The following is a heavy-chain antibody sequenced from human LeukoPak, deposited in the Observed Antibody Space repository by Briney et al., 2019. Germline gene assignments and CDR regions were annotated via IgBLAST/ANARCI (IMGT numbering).Heavy chain of an antibody. V-gene: IGHV1-18*04. Sequence: ASVKVSCKASGYTFTSYGISWVRQAPGQGLEWMGWISAYNGNTNYAQKLQGRVTMTTDTSTSTAYMELRSLRSDDTAVYYCARDLGISDYYYYGMDVWGQGTTVTVSS. CDR1: GYTFTSYG. CDR3: ARDLGISDYYYYGMDV. J-gene: IGHJ6*02. D-gene: IGHD1-14*01. CDR2: ISAYNGNT.